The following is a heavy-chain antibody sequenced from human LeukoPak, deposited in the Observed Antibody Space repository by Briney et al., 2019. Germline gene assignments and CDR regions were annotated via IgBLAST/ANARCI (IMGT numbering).Heavy chain of an antibody. J-gene: IGHJ4*02. CDR1: GFSFSSNT. CDR2: ISNNGGRT. V-gene: IGHV3-23*01. D-gene: IGHD2/OR15-2a*01. CDR3: ARDEDTSALSEY. Sequence: GGSLRLSCAGSGFSFSSNTMSWVRQAPGGGLEWVSAISNNGGRTDYADSVKGRFTISRDNSKSTLYLHMDSLRAEDTAVYYCARDEDTSALSEYWGQGTLVTVSP.